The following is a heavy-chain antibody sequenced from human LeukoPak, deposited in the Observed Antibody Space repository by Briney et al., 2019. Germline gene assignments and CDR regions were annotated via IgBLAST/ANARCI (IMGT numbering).Heavy chain of an antibody. CDR3: TRAEFSTSFDD. CDR2: IYRSGST. J-gene: IGHJ4*02. V-gene: IGHV3-53*01. CDR1: GFTVSSNY. D-gene: IGHD6-6*01. Sequence: PGGSLRLSCAASGFTVSSNYMSWVRQTPGRGLEWVAFIYRSGSTYYAESVEGRFTISSDNSKNTLYLEMTSLRVQDTAVYYCTRAEFSTSFDDWGQGTLVLVSS.